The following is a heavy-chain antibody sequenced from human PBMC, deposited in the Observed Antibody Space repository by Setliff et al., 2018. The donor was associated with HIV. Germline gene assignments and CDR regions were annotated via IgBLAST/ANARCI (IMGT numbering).Heavy chain of an antibody. V-gene: IGHV4-61*01. CDR1: GVSVRSGSYY. D-gene: IGHD3-3*01. CDR3: ARIFGDQGYYYGMDV. CDR2: IYYSGGT. Sequence: PSETLSLTCTVSGVSVRSGSYYWSWIRQPPGKGLEWIGYIYYSGGTNYNPSLKSRVTISVDTSKNQFSLKLSSVIAADTAVYYCARIFGDQGYYYGMDVWGQGTTVTVSS. J-gene: IGHJ6*02.